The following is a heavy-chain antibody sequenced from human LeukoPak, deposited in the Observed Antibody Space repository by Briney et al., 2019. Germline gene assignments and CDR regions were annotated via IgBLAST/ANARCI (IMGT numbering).Heavy chain of an antibody. CDR3: ASTGYSSGWYEN. D-gene: IGHD6-19*01. V-gene: IGHV4-61*01. J-gene: IGHJ4*02. CDR2: IYCSGST. Sequence: SSETLSLTCTVSGGSVSSGSYYWSWIRQPPGKGLEWIGYIYCSGSTNYNPSLKSRVTISVDTSKNQFSLKLSSVTAADTAVYYCASTGYSSGWYENWGQGTLVTVSS. CDR1: GGSVSSGSYY.